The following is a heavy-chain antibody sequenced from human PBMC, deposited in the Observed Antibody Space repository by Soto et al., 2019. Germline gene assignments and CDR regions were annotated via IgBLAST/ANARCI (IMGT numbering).Heavy chain of an antibody. Sequence: SETLSLTCSVSGGSISGSYWSWIRQSPGKGLERLGYVYYTGSTNYSPSLRSRVSISVDTSKNEFSLRLSSVTAADTAVYFCARSVAVPGAHIDYWGQGTQVTVSS. D-gene: IGHD6-19*01. J-gene: IGHJ4*02. CDR3: ARSVAVPGAHIDY. CDR2: VYYTGST. V-gene: IGHV4-59*01. CDR1: GGSISGSY.